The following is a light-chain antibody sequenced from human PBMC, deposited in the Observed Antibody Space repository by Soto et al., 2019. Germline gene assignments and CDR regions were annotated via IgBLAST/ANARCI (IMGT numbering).Light chain of an antibody. CDR1: QSLLHSNGYNY. V-gene: IGKV2-28*01. CDR2: LGS. J-gene: IGKJ1*01. Sequence: DFVMTQSPLSLPVTPGEPASISCRSSQSLLHSNGYNYLYWYVQKPGQSPQLLIHLGSNRASGVPDRFSGSGSGTDFTLRISRVEAEDVGVYYCMQALHTWTFGQGTKVEIK. CDR3: MQALHTWT.